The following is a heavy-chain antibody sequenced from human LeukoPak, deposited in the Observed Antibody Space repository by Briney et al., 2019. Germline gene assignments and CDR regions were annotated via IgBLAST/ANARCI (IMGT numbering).Heavy chain of an antibody. V-gene: IGHV3-23*01. CDR1: GFTFSSYA. CDR3: AKDYYDSSGYYFGSQSDY. Sequence: GGSLRLSCAASGFTFSSYAMSWVRQAPGKGLEWVSAISGSGGSTYYADSVKGRFTISRDNSKNTPYLQMNSLRAEDTAVYYCAKDYYDSSGYYFGSQSDYWGQGTLVTVSS. J-gene: IGHJ4*02. CDR2: ISGSGGST. D-gene: IGHD3-22*01.